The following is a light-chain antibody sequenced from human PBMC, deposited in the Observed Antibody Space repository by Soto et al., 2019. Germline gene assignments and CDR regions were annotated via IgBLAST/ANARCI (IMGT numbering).Light chain of an antibody. CDR2: GAS. J-gene: IGKJ2*01. V-gene: IGKV3-15*01. CDR1: QSVSSN. Sequence: EIVMTQSPATLSVSPGERATLSCRASQSVSSNLAWYQQKPGQAPRLLIYGASTRATGIPARFSGNGSGTEFTLTIASLQSEDSAVYYCHQYNNWPPKTFGQGTKLEIK. CDR3: HQYNNWPPKT.